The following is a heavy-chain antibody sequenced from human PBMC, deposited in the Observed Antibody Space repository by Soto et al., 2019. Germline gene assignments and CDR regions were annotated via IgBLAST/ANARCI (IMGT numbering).Heavy chain of an antibody. CDR1: GYTFTSYA. D-gene: IGHD3-3*01. CDR3: ARGHDFWSGYFYYYYMDV. CDR2: INAGNGNT. V-gene: IGHV1-3*01. Sequence: GASVKVSCKASGYTFTSYAMHWVRQAPGQRFEWMGWINAGNGNTKYSQKFQGRVTITRDTSASTAYMELSSLRSEDTAVYYCARGHDFWSGYFYYYYMDVWGKGTTVTVSS. J-gene: IGHJ6*03.